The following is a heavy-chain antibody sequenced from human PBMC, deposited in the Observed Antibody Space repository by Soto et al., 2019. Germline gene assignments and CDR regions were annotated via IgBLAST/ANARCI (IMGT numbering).Heavy chain of an antibody. Sequence: PGGSLRLSCAASGFTFSSYGMHWVRQAPGKGLKWVEVIWNDERKKNNADTVKGQLTISRDNSKNTLYLQMNSLRAEDTVVYYCARGAGYSSGWFDYWGQGTQVTVSS. CDR2: IWNDERKK. V-gene: IGHV3-33*01. CDR1: GFTFSSYG. J-gene: IGHJ4*02. CDR3: ARGAGYSSGWFDY. D-gene: IGHD6-19*01.